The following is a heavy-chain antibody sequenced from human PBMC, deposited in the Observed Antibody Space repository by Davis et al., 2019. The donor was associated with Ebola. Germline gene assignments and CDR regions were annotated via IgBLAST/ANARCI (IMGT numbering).Heavy chain of an antibody. D-gene: IGHD1-26*01. CDR1: GFTVSSNY. V-gene: IGHV3-7*01. CDR3: ARDHWENWFDP. J-gene: IGHJ5*02. Sequence: GESLKISCAASGFTVSSNYMSWVRQAPGKGLEWVANIKQDGSEKYYVDSVKGRFTISRDNSKNTLYLQMNSLRAEDTAVYYCARDHWENWFDPWGQGTLVTVSS. CDR2: IKQDGSEK.